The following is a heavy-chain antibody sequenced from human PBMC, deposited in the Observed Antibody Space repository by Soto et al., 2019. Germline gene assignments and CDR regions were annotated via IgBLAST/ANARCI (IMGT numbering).Heavy chain of an antibody. CDR3: ARGGNNNGDAFDL. CDR2: ITSDGTSA. D-gene: IGHD2-8*01. Sequence: EVQLMESGGGLVQPGGSLRLSCAASGFTFSNYAMYWVRQAPGKGLEFVSGITSDGTSAAYANSVEDRFTISRENYKNTLYLQMVKLRAGDRAVYYCARGGNNNGDAFDLWGLGTMVTVSS. J-gene: IGHJ3*01. CDR1: GFTFSNYA. V-gene: IGHV3-64*01.